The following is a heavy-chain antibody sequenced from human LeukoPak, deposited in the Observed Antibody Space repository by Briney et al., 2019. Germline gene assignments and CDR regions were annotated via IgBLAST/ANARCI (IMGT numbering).Heavy chain of an antibody. V-gene: IGHV3-11*01. Sequence: PGGSLRLSCAASGFTVSSNYMSWIRQAPGKGLEWVSYISSSGSTIYYADSVKGRFTISRDNAKNSLYLQMNSLRAEDTAVYYCARDAEDYYYDSSGHRDYWGQGTLVTVSS. CDR1: GFTVSSNY. CDR2: ISSSGSTI. D-gene: IGHD3-22*01. J-gene: IGHJ4*02. CDR3: ARDAEDYYYDSSGHRDY.